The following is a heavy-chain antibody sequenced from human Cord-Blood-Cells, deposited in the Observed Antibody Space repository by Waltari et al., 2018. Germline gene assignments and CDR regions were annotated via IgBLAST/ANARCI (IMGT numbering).Heavy chain of an antibody. V-gene: IGHV4-59*01. J-gene: IGHJ4*02. CDR2: IYYSGST. Sequence: QVQLQESGPGLVKPSETLSLTCTVSGGSISSYYWSWIRQPPGKGLEWIGYIYYSGSTNPNPSLQGRVTITVDTSKNPFSPKLSSVTAADTAVYYCAGKVAGFGEFFDYWGQGTLVTVSS. D-gene: IGHD3-10*01. CDR1: GGSISSYY. CDR3: AGKVAGFGEFFDY.